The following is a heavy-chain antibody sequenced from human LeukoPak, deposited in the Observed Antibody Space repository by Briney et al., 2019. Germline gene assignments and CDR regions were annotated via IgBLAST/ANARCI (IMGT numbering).Heavy chain of an antibody. D-gene: IGHD3-9*01. Sequence: GGSLRLSCAASGFTFSSYGMHWVRQAPGKGLEWVAFIRYDGSNKYYADSVKGRFAISRDNSKNTLYLQMNSLRAEDTAVYYCANGDDLLTGYSFDYWGQGTLVTVSS. V-gene: IGHV3-30*02. CDR2: IRYDGSNK. J-gene: IGHJ4*02. CDR3: ANGDDLLTGYSFDY. CDR1: GFTFSSYG.